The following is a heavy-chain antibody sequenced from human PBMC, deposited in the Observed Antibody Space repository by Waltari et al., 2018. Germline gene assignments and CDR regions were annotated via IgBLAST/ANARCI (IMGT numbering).Heavy chain of an antibody. D-gene: IGHD2-15*01. CDR1: GVIFSDPY. J-gene: IGHJ4*02. CDR2: SRNKANRYTT. CDR3: AREKAAGPFDD. V-gene: IGHV3-72*01. Sequence: EVQLAAAGGGLVQPGGSLRLSCVVSGVIFSDPYMDGVRQVPWKGLEWVGRSRNKANRYTTEYAASVKGRFTISRDESKNLMYLQMNSLQKEDTAVYYCAREKAAGPFDDWGQGTLVTVSS.